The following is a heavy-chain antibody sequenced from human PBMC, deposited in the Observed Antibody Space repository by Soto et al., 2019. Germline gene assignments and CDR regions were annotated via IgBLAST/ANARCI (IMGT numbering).Heavy chain of an antibody. CDR2: IYHSGST. Sequence: SETLSLTCTVSGGSISSGGYSWSWIRQPPGKGLEWIGYIYHSGSTYYNPSLKSRVTISRDNSKNTLYLQMNSLRAEDTAVYYCAKSSIVGATVPFDYWGQGTLVTV. V-gene: IGHV4-30-2*01. CDR3: AKSSIVGATVPFDY. J-gene: IGHJ4*02. D-gene: IGHD1-26*01. CDR1: GGSISSGGYS.